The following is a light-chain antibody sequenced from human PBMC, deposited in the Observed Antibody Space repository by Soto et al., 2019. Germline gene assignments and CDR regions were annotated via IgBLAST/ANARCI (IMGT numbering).Light chain of an antibody. CDR3: QKYGSSPRT. Sequence: EIVLTQSPATLYLSPGERATLCCRASQSVSSYLAWYQQKTGQDHRLLIYDESTRATGIPDRFSGSGSGTDFTLTISRLEPEDFAVYDCQKYGSSPRTFGQGTKVDIK. CDR1: QSVSSY. J-gene: IGKJ1*01. V-gene: IGKV3-20*01. CDR2: DES.